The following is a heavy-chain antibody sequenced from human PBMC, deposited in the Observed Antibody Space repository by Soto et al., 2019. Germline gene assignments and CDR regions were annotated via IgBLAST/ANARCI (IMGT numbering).Heavy chain of an antibody. CDR3: ARESVVITPGAFDI. V-gene: IGHV4-31*03. Sequence: QVQLQEAGPGLVKPSQTLSLTCTVSGGSISSGGYYWSWIRQHPGKGLEWIGYIYYSGSTYYNPSLKSRVTISVDTSKNQFSLKLSSVTAADTAVYYCARESVVITPGAFDIWGQGTMVTVSS. CDR2: IYYSGST. D-gene: IGHD3-22*01. J-gene: IGHJ3*02. CDR1: GGSISSGGYY.